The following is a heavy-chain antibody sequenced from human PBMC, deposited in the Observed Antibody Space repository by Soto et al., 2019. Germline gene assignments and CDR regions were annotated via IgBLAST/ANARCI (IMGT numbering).Heavy chain of an antibody. Sequence: QVQLQESGPGLVKPSQTLSLTCTVSGGSISSGDYYWSWIRQPPGKGLEWIGYIYYSGSTSYNPSLKSRVTISFDTSTHQFSLRLSSVTATATAVYYCARVRGYCSGGSCNWFDPWGQGTLVTVSS. J-gene: IGHJ5*02. CDR2: IYYSGST. V-gene: IGHV4-30-4*01. CDR1: GGSISSGDYY. D-gene: IGHD2-15*01. CDR3: ARVRGYCSGGSCNWFDP.